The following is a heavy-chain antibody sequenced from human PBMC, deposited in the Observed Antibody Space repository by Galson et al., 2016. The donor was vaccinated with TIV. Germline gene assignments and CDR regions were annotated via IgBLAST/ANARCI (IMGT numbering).Heavy chain of an antibody. Sequence: SVKVSCKASGYSFLSFDINWVRQAAGQGLEWMGWKNPHSGSTVSAQKFQGRVTMTRNLSISTAYMELSSLTSEDTAIYYCARPSYGSAYYGLDVWGQGTTVTVSS. V-gene: IGHV1-8*01. CDR3: ARPSYGSAYYGLDV. D-gene: IGHD4-17*01. J-gene: IGHJ6*02. CDR1: GYSFLSFD. CDR2: KNPHSGST.